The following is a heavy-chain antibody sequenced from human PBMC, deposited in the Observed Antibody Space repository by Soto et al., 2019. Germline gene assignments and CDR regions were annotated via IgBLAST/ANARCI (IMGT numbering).Heavy chain of an antibody. Sequence: QVQLVESGGGVVQPGRSLRLSCAASGFTFSSYGMHWVRQAPGKGLEWVAVIWYDGSNKYYADSVKGRFTISRDNSKNTLYLQMNSLRAEDTAVYYCARGTNITMVRGRFDYWGQGTLVTVSS. CDR2: IWYDGSNK. CDR3: ARGTNITMVRGRFDY. V-gene: IGHV3-33*01. D-gene: IGHD3-10*01. J-gene: IGHJ4*02. CDR1: GFTFSSYG.